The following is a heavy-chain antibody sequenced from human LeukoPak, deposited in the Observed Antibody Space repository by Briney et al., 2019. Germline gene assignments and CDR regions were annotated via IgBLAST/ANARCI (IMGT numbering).Heavy chain of an antibody. Sequence: GASVKVSCTASGYTFTGYYMHWVRQAPGQGLEWMGWINPNSGGTNYAQKFQGRVTMTRDTSISTAYMELSRLRSDDTAVYYCARDFRREYQLLTFVDNWFDPWGQGTLVTVSS. V-gene: IGHV1-2*02. CDR2: INPNSGGT. CDR1: GYTFTGYY. CDR3: ARDFRREYQLLTFVDNWFDP. D-gene: IGHD2-2*01. J-gene: IGHJ5*02.